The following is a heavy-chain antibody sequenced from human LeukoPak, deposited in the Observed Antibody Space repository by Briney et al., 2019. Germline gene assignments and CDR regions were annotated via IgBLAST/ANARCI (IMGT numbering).Heavy chain of an antibody. CDR1: GGSFSGYY. D-gene: IGHD3-3*01. V-gene: IGHV4-34*01. CDR3: ARGRRYYDFWSGYYGPRDYYYYMDV. J-gene: IGHJ6*03. Sequence: SETLSLTCAVYGGSFSGYYWSWIRQPPGKGLEWIGEINHSGSTNYNPSLKSRVTISVDTSKNQFSLKLSSVTAADTAVYYCARGRRYYDFWSGYYGPRDYYYYMDVWGKGTTVTVSS. CDR2: INHSGST.